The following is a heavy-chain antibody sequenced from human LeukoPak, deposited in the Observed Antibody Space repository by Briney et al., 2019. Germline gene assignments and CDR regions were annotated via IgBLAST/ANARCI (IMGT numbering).Heavy chain of an antibody. Sequence: ASVKVSCKASGYTFTGYYMHWVRQAPGQGLEWMGWINPNSGGTNYAQKFQGRVTMTRDTSISTAYMELSRLRSDDTAVYYYARVSLRQQLVRYWGQGTLVTVSS. CDR3: ARVSLRQQLVRY. CDR1: GYTFTGYY. CDR2: INPNSGGT. J-gene: IGHJ4*02. V-gene: IGHV1-2*02. D-gene: IGHD6-13*01.